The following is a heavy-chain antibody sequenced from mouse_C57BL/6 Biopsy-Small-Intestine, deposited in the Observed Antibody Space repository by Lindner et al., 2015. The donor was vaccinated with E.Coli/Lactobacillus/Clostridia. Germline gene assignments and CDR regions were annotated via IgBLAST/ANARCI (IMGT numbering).Heavy chain of an antibody. J-gene: IGHJ4*01. Sequence: VQLQESGAELVKPGASVKISCKASGYAFSSYWMNWVKQRPGKGLEWIGQIYPGDGDTNYNGKFKNKATLTADTSSSTAYMQLSSLTAEDSAVYFCARDDWVDYWGQGTSVTVSS. CDR3: ARDDWVDY. CDR1: GYAFSSYW. V-gene: IGHV1-80*01. D-gene: IGHD4-1*01. CDR2: IYPGDGDT.